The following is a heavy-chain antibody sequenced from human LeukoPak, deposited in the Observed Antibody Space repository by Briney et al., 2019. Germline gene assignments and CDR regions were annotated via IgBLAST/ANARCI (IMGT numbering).Heavy chain of an antibody. CDR3: ARHYGP. V-gene: IGHV4-34*01. Sequence: SETLSLTCAVYGGSFSGYYWSWIRQPPGKGLEWIGEINHSGSPNYNPSLESRVTISADTSKNQFSLHLRSVTAADTAVYYCARHYGPWGQGTLVTVSS. J-gene: IGHJ5*02. CDR1: GGSFSGYY. D-gene: IGHD3-16*01. CDR2: INHSGSP.